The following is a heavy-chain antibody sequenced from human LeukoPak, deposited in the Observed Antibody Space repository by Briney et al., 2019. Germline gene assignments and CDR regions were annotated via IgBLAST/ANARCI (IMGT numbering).Heavy chain of an antibody. Sequence: SQTLSLTCTVSGGSISSGDYYWSWIRQPPGKGLEWIGYIYYSGSTYYNPSLKSRVTISVDTSKNQFSLKPSSVTAADTAVYYCASVVDTAAFDIWGQGTMVTVSS. D-gene: IGHD5-18*01. J-gene: IGHJ3*02. CDR2: IYYSGST. CDR3: ASVVDTAAFDI. CDR1: GGSISSGDYY. V-gene: IGHV4-30-4*08.